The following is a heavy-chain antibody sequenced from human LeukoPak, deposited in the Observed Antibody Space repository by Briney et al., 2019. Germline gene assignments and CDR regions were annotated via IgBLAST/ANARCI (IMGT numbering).Heavy chain of an antibody. CDR3: ATSGGYCSGGYCYSVFYMDV. D-gene: IGHD2-15*01. J-gene: IGHJ6*03. Sequence: SETLSLNCAVYGGSFSGWTWIRQPPGKGLEWIGEINHSGSTNYNPSLKSRVTISVDTSKNQFSLKLSSVTAADTAVYYCATSGGYCSGGYCYSVFYMDVWGKGTSVTVSS. CDR1: GGSFSG. CDR2: INHSGST. V-gene: IGHV4-34*01.